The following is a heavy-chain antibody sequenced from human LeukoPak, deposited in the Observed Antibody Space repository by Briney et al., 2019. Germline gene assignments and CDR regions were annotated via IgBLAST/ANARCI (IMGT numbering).Heavy chain of an antibody. CDR1: GGSISSYY. Sequence: SETLSLTCTVSGGSISSYYWNWIRQPPEKGLEWIGYMYYSGSSNYNPSLKSRVTISVDTSKNQFSLKLTSVAAADTAVYFCARLSRGSSAGFDYWGQGILVTVPS. V-gene: IGHV4-59*01. CDR3: ARLSRGSSAGFDY. D-gene: IGHD6-6*01. J-gene: IGHJ4*02. CDR2: MYYSGSS.